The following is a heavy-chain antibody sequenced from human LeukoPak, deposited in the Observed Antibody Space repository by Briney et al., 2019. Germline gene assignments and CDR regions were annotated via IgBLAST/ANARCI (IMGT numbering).Heavy chain of an antibody. J-gene: IGHJ4*02. CDR2: INTNTGNP. Sequence: ASVKVSCKASGGTFSSYAISWVRQAPGQGLEWMGWINTNTGNPTYAQDFTGRFVFSLDTSVSTAYLQISSLKAEDTAVYYCASYLEGSSGYDLNYWGQGTLVTVSS. CDR3: ASYLEGSSGYDLNY. CDR1: GGTFSSYA. D-gene: IGHD5-12*01. V-gene: IGHV7-4-1*02.